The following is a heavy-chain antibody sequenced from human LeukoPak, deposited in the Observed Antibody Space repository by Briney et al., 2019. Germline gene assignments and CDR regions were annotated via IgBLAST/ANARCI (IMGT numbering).Heavy chain of an antibody. D-gene: IGHD4-17*01. CDR1: GGTFNNYA. CDR3: ARAVQVTTGGLFDY. Sequence: ASVKVSCKASGGTFNNYAVSWVRQAPGQGLEWMGGIIPIFDTANYAQKFQGRVTITADKSTSTAYMELSSLRSEDTAVYYCARAVQVTTGGLFDYWGQGTLVTVSS. CDR2: IIPIFDTA. J-gene: IGHJ4*02. V-gene: IGHV1-69*06.